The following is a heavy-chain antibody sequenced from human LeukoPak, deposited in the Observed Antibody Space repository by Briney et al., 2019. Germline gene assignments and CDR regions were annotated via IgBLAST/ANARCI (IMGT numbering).Heavy chain of an antibody. Sequence: SETLSLTCTVSGGSISSRSYNWGWVRQPPGKGLEWIGIVYDSGSTSYNPSLKSRVTISVDTAKNQFSLRLSSVTAADTAVFYCARLTGRDSSDWPYFLSWGQGALVTVSS. CDR1: GGSISSRSYN. V-gene: IGHV4-39*01. CDR2: VYDSGST. CDR3: ARLTGRDSSDWPYFLS. D-gene: IGHD6-25*01. J-gene: IGHJ5*02.